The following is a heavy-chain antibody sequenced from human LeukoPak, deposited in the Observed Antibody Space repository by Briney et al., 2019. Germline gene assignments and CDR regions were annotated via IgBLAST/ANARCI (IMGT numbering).Heavy chain of an antibody. D-gene: IGHD2/OR15-2a*01. CDR2: IYSGGST. J-gene: IGHJ3*02. V-gene: IGHV3-53*01. CDR3: ARVYVDASDI. CDR1: GFTFSNAW. Sequence: PGGSLRLPCAASGFTFSNAWMSWVRQAPGKGLEWVSVIYSGGSTYYADSVKGRFTISRDNSKNTLYLQMNSLRAEDTAVYYCARVYVDASDIWGQGTMVTVSS.